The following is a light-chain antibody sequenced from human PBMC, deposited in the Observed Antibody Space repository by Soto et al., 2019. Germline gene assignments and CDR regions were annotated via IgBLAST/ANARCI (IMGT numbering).Light chain of an antibody. CDR3: QQYYSSSPYT. CDR2: KAT. CDR1: QSISSW. Sequence: DIPMTQSPSTLSASVGDRVTITCRASQSISSWLAWYQQKPGKAPKLLIYKATSLDSGVPSRFSGSGSGTEFTLTISSLQPDDFATYYCQQYYSSSPYTFGQGTKLEIK. V-gene: IGKV1-5*03. J-gene: IGKJ2*01.